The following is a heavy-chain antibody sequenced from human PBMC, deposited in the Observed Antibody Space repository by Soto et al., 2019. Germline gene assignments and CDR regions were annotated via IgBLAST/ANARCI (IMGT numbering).Heavy chain of an antibody. J-gene: IGHJ4*02. CDR1: GDSVSSKSAT. CDR3: ARGRGGYDYFDY. CDR2: TYYRSHWYN. V-gene: IGHV6-1*01. D-gene: IGHD5-12*01. Sequence: KQSQTLSLTCAISGDSVSSKSATWNWIRQSPSRGLEWLGRTYYRSHWYNDYAVSERSRITFNSDTSKNQFSLQLNSLTPEDTAVYYCARGRGGYDYFDYWGQGILVTVSS.